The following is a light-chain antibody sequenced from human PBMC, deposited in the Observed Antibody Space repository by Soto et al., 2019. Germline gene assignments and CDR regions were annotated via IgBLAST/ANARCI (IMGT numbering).Light chain of an antibody. CDR1: QSVSSSY. V-gene: IGKV3-20*01. Sequence: EIVLTQSPGTLSLSPGERATLSCRASQSVSSSYLAWYQQKPGQAPRLLIYGASSRATGIPDRFSGSGSGTDFTLTISRLEPEDFAVYYCQHYGSSLLFTFGPGTQVDI. CDR2: GAS. CDR3: QHYGSSLLFT. J-gene: IGKJ3*01.